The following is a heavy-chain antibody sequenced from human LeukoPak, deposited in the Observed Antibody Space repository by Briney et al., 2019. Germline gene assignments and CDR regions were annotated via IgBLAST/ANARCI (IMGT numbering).Heavy chain of an antibody. J-gene: IGHJ6*02. V-gene: IGHV4-59*02. D-gene: IGHD3-16*01. Sequence: PSETLSLTCTVSGVSVSSYYWSWIRQPPGKGLEWIGYIYYSGSTNYNPSLKSRVTISVDTSKNQFSLKLSSVTAADTAVYYCARDRPPLAWGDYYYGMDVWGQGTTVTVSS. CDR3: ARDRPPLAWGDYYYGMDV. CDR2: IYYSGST. CDR1: GVSVSSYY.